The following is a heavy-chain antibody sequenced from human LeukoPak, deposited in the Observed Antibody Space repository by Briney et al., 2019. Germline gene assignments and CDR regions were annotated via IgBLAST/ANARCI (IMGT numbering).Heavy chain of an antibody. CDR2: ISSSGSTI. D-gene: IGHD4-17*01. CDR3: ARGIQVTTPFPYFDY. V-gene: IGHV3-48*03. Sequence: PGGSLRLSCAASGFTFSSYEMNWVRQAPGKGLEWVSYISSSGSTIYYADSVKGRFTISRDNAKNSLYLQMNSLRAEDTAVYYCARGIQVTTPFPYFDYWGQGTLVTVSS. J-gene: IGHJ4*02. CDR1: GFTFSSYE.